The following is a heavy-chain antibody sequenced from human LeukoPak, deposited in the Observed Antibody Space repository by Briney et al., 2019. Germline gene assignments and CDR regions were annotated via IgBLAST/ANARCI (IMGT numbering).Heavy chain of an antibody. Sequence: SETLSLTCAISGHSTTRGYYWAWFRQSPGKGLEWIATFFQSEKSFYNASLKSRFIISLDTSKSQFSLNPTSVTAADTAVYYCARVLPVPYLLDSWGQGTHVTVSS. CDR1: GHSTTRGYY. CDR2: FFQSEKS. V-gene: IGHV4-38-2*01. J-gene: IGHJ4*02. D-gene: IGHD2/OR15-2a*01. CDR3: ARVLPVPYLLDS.